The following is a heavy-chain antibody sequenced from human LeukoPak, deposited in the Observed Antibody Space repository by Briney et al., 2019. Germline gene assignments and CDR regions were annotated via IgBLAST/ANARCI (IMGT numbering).Heavy chain of an antibody. CDR2: IYYSGST. D-gene: IGHD3-3*02. Sequence: SETLSLTCTVSGGSISSYYWSWIRQPPGKGLEGIGYIYYSGSTNYNPSLKSRVTISVDTSKNQFSLKLSSVPAADTAVYYCAKGASVRYALASGAFDIWGLGTMVTVSS. V-gene: IGHV4-59*01. CDR3: AKGASVRYALASGAFDI. J-gene: IGHJ3*02. CDR1: GGSISSYY.